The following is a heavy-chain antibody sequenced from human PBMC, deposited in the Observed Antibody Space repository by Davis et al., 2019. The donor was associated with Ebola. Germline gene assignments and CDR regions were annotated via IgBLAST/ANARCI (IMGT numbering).Heavy chain of an antibody. CDR1: EFTFSSYV. D-gene: IGHD2-15*01. Sequence: GESLKISCAASEFTFSSYVMNWVRQAPGKGLEWVSAISGSGDSTYYADSVKGRFTISRDNSKNTLYLQMNSLRAEDTGVFYCAKDRIGIVPDASDIWGQGTMVIVSS. CDR3: AKDRIGIVPDASDI. J-gene: IGHJ3*02. CDR2: ISGSGDST. V-gene: IGHV3-23*01.